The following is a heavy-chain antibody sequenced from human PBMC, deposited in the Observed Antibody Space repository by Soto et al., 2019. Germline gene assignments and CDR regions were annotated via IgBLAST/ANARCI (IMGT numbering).Heavy chain of an antibody. CDR1: GFTFNNHA. CDR3: VRDRWVGATKGHLDY. D-gene: IGHD1-26*01. CDR2: ISHDGGNK. Sequence: QVQLVESGGGVVQPGTSLRLSCLVSGFTFNNHAMHWVRQAPGKGLEWVAVISHDGGNKDHADSVKGRFTISRDNSKNTLFLQMNSVRVEDTAVYYCVRDRWVGATKGHLDYWGQGTLVTVSS. V-gene: IGHV3-30-3*01. J-gene: IGHJ4*02.